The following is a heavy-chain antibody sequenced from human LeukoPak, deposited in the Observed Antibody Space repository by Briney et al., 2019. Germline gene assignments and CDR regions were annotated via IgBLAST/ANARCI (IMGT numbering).Heavy chain of an antibody. CDR1: GGTFSSYA. Sequence: ASVKVSCKASGGTFSSYAISWVRQAPGQGLEWMGRIIPILGIANYAQKFQGRVTITADKSTSTAYMELSSLRSEDTAVYYCARVPGMITFGGVYYGMDVWGQGTTVTVSS. V-gene: IGHV1-69*04. CDR2: IIPILGIA. CDR3: ARVPGMITFGGVYYGMDV. J-gene: IGHJ6*02. D-gene: IGHD3-16*01.